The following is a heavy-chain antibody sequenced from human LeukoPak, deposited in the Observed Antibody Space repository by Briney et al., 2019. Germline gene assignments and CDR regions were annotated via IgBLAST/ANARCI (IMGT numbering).Heavy chain of an antibody. CDR3: ASHDYGDYASFDY. Sequence: GGSLRLSCAASGFTFSSYSMNWVRQAPGKGLEWVANIKEDGSEKYYVDSVKGRFTISRDNAKNSLYLQMNSLRAEDTAVYYCASHDYGDYASFDYCGQGTLVTVSS. D-gene: IGHD4-17*01. CDR1: GFTFSSYS. J-gene: IGHJ4*02. CDR2: IKEDGSEK. V-gene: IGHV3-7*03.